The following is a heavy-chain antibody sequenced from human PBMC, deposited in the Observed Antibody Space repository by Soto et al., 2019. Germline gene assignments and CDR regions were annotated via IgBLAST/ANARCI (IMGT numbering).Heavy chain of an antibody. D-gene: IGHD3-16*01. Sequence: EVQLLESGGGLVQPGGSLRLSCAASGFTVSSYAMSWVRQAPGKGLEWVSVISGSGSTYSADSVKGRFTISRESSKNTVYLQMNSLRAEDTAGYYCAKALLFTFATGYYRDVWGRGTTVTVSS. V-gene: IGHV3-23*01. CDR2: ISGSGST. J-gene: IGHJ6*03. CDR1: GFTVSSYA. CDR3: AKALLFTFATGYYRDV.